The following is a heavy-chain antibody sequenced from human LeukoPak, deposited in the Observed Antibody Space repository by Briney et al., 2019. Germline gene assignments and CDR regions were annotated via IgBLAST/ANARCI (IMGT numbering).Heavy chain of an antibody. CDR1: GFTFDDYA. D-gene: IGHD6-13*01. V-gene: IGHV3-9*01. CDR2: ISWNSGSI. Sequence: GGSLRLSCAASGFTFDDYAVHWVRHAPGKGLEWVSGISWNSGSIGYADSVKGRFTISRDNAKNSLYLQMNSLRAEDTALYYCAKDSIAAAGTIDYWGQGTLVTVSS. J-gene: IGHJ4*02. CDR3: AKDSIAAAGTIDY.